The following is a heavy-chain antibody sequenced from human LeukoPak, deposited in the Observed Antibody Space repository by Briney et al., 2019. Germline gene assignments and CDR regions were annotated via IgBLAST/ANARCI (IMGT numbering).Heavy chain of an antibody. CDR2: INADGSTT. D-gene: IGHD1-14*01. CDR3: VVVVEPPDSDGFDV. CDR1: GFTFVSYA. Sequence: GGSLRLSCAASGFTFVSYAMTWVRQAPGKGLVWGSLINADGSTTTYADSVKGRFTISRDNARNTVSLQMNSLTIEDTAVYYCVVVVEPPDSDGFDVWGQGTMITVSS. J-gene: IGHJ3*01. V-gene: IGHV3-74*01.